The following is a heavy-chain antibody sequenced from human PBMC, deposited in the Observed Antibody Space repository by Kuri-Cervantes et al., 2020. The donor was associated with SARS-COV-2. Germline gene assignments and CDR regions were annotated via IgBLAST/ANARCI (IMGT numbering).Heavy chain of an antibody. J-gene: IGHJ4*02. CDR2: ISYDGSNK. D-gene: IGHD3-22*01. V-gene: IGHV3-30*18. Sequence: GGSLRLSCAASGFTLSSYGMHWVRQAPGKGLEWVAVISYDGSNKYYADSVKGRFTISRDNSKNTLYLQMNSLRAEDTAVYYCAKGYYGSSGYRTLDYWGQGTLVTVSS. CDR1: GFTLSSYG. CDR3: AKGYYGSSGYRTLDY.